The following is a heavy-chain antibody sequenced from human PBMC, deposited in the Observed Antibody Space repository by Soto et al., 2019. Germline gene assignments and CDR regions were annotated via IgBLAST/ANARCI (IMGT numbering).Heavy chain of an antibody. J-gene: IGHJ4*02. CDR1: GFTFSSFS. Sequence: EVELLESGGGLVQPGGSLRLSCAASGFTFSSFSMTWVRQAPGKGLEWVSGISGSGGTTNYADSVKDRFTISRDNSNSTLFLQMHSLRAEDTAVYYCAKYGRDSSAWKADYGGQGTLVTVSS. CDR3: AKYGRDSSAWKADY. D-gene: IGHD3-22*01. CDR2: ISGSGGTT. V-gene: IGHV3-23*01.